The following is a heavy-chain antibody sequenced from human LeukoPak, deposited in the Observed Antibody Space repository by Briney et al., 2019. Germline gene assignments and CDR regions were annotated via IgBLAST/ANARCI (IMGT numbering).Heavy chain of an antibody. V-gene: IGHV3-48*03. D-gene: IGHD2-15*01. Sequence: PGGSLRLSCAASGFTFSSYEMNWVRQAPGKGLEGVSYISDTGSTIYYADSVEGRFTISRDNAKNSLYLQMNSLRAEDTAVYYCARGGKVVGADYYYYMDVWGKGTTVTISS. J-gene: IGHJ6*03. CDR1: GFTFSSYE. CDR2: ISDTGSTI. CDR3: ARGGKVVGADYYYYMDV.